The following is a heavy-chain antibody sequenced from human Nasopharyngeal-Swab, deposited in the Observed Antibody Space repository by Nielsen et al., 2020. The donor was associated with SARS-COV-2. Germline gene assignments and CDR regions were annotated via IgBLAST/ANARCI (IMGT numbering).Heavy chain of an antibody. Sequence: SLKISCAASGFTFDDYAMHWVRQAPGKGLEWVSGISWNSGSIGYADSVKGRFTISRDNAKNSLYLQMNSLRAEDTALHYCAKGAYDFWSGYIDYWGQGTLVTVSS. CDR2: ISWNSGSI. D-gene: IGHD3-3*01. V-gene: IGHV3-9*01. CDR1: GFTFDDYA. CDR3: AKGAYDFWSGYIDY. J-gene: IGHJ4*02.